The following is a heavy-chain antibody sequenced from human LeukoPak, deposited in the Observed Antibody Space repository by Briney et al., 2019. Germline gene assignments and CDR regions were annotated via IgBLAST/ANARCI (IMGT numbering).Heavy chain of an antibody. D-gene: IGHD2-8*02. CDR2: IYYSGST. J-gene: IGHJ4*02. V-gene: IGHV4-59*01. CDR3: ARDRADSDTVFDY. CDR1: GGSISSYY. Sequence: SETLSLTCTVSGGSISSYYWSWIRQPPGKGLEWIGYIYYSGSTNYNPSLKSRVTISVDTSKNQFSLKPSSVTAADTAVYYCARDRADSDTVFDYWGQGTLVTVSS.